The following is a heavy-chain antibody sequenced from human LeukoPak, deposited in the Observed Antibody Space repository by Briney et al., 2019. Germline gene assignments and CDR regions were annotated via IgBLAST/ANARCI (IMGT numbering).Heavy chain of an antibody. J-gene: IGHJ3*02. V-gene: IGHV3-74*01. D-gene: IGHD3-10*02. CDR2: INSDGSTT. CDR1: GFTFSSYW. CDR3: ARDYVPYDAFDI. Sequence: PGGSLRLSCAASGFTFSSYWMHWVRHAPGKGLLWVSRINSDGSTTSYADSVKGRFTISRDNAKNTLYLQMNSLRAEDTAVYYCARDYVPYDAFDIWGQGTMVTVSS.